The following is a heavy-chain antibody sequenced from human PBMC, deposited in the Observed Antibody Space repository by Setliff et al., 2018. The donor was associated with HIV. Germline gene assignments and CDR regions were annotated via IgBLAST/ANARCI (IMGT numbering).Heavy chain of an antibody. J-gene: IGHJ3*02. CDR2: IYISGTT. D-gene: IGHD2-15*01. V-gene: IGHV4-4*09. CDR1: GGSISTSY. Sequence: SETLSLTCTVSGGSISTSYWNWIRQPPGKGLEWIAYIYISGTTNYNPSLKSRVTISLDTSRNQCSLKLGSVTAADTAMYYCAREHCSGGSCNGFDIWGQGTMVTVSS. CDR3: AREHCSGGSCNGFDI.